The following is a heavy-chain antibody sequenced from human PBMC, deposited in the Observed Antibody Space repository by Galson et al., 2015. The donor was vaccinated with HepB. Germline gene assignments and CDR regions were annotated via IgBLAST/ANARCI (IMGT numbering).Heavy chain of an antibody. J-gene: IGHJ4*02. CDR2: IYSGDNT. CDR3: ARGAGDGYNPFDY. CDR1: GFTVSSNY. V-gene: IGHV3-53*04. Sequence: SLRLSCAASGFTVSSNYMSWVRQAPGKGLEWVSVIYSGDNTDYADSVKGRFTISRHNSKNTLYLQMNSLRGEDTAVYYCARGAGDGYNPFDYRGRGTLVTVSS. D-gene: IGHD5-24*01.